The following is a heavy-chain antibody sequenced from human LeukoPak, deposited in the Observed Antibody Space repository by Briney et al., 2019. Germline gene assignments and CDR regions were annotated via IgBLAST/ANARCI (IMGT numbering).Heavy chain of an antibody. CDR2: INHSGST. J-gene: IGHJ4*02. CDR1: GGSFSGYY. V-gene: IGHV4-34*01. CDR3: ASSGTTGTNLGY. D-gene: IGHD1-1*01. Sequence: SETLSLTCAVYGGSFSGYYWSWIRQPPGKGLEWIGEINHSGSTNYNPSLKSRVTISVDTSKNQLSLKLSSVTAADTAVYYCASSGTTGTNLGYWGQGTLVTVSS.